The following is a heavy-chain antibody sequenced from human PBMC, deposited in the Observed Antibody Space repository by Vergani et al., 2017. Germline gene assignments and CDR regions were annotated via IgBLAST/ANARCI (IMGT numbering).Heavy chain of an antibody. CDR2: ISGSGGST. D-gene: IGHD5-12*01. J-gene: IGHJ6*02. V-gene: IGHV3-23*01. CDR3: AKANPRNSGYDYRYYYHAMYV. CDR1: GFTFNHYA. Sequence: EVQLLESGGGLVQPGGSLRLSCAASGFTFNHYAMNWVRQAPGKGLEWVSGISGSGGSTYYAGSVKGRFTISRDSSKNTLYLQMNSLSSGDTAVYYCAKANPRNSGYDYRYYYHAMYVWCQGTTVTISS.